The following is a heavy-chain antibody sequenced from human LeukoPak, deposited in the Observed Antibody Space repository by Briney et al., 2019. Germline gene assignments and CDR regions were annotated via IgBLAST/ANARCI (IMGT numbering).Heavy chain of an antibody. V-gene: IGHV4-34*01. Sequence: PSETLSLTCAVYGGSFSGYYWSWIRQPPGKGLEWIGEINHRGSTNYNPSLKSRVTISVDTSKNQFSLKLSSVTAADTAVYYCARVSVDTAKDYWGQGTLVTVSS. CDR2: INHRGST. CDR1: GGSFSGYY. CDR3: ARVSVDTAKDY. D-gene: IGHD5-18*01. J-gene: IGHJ4*02.